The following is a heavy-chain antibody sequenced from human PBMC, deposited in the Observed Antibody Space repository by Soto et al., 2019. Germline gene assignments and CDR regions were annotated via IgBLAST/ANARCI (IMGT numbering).Heavy chain of an antibody. CDR2: IYYSGST. CDR1: GGSISSSGGYY. CDR3: ARRAGISGTNKIDY. D-gene: IGHD1-20*01. J-gene: IGHJ4*02. V-gene: IGHV4-39*01. Sequence: SETLSLTCTVSGGSISSSGGYYWGWIRQPPGKGLEWIGSIYYSGSTFYNPSLKSRVTISVDTSKNQFSLKLSSVTAADTAVYYCARRAGISGTNKIDYWGRGTLVTVSS.